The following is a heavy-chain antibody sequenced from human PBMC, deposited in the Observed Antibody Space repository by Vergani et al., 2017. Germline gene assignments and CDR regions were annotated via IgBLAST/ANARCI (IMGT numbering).Heavy chain of an antibody. J-gene: IGHJ4*02. D-gene: IGHD6-19*01. CDR2: ISYDGSNK. Sequence: VQLVESGGGVVQPGRSLRLSCAASGFTFSSYAMHWVRQAPGKGLEWVAVISYDGSNKYYADSVKGRFTIARDNSKNTLYLQMNSLRAEDTAVYYCARDARRAVAGSWGQGTLVTVSS. CDR1: GFTFSSYA. CDR3: ARDARRAVAGS. V-gene: IGHV3-30*01.